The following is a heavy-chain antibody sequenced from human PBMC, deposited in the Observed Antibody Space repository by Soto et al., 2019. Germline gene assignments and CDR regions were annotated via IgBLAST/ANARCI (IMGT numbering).Heavy chain of an antibody. J-gene: IGHJ6*02. V-gene: IGHV1-69*13. CDR3: ARAFYCSSTSCLWEYGMDV. D-gene: IGHD2-2*01. CDR1: GGTFSSYA. Sequence: SVKVSCKASGGTFSSYAISWVRQAPVQGLEWMGGIIPIFGTANYAQKFQGRVTITADESTSTAYMELSSLRSEDTAVYYCARAFYCSSTSCLWEYGMDVWGQGTTVTVSS. CDR2: IIPIFGTA.